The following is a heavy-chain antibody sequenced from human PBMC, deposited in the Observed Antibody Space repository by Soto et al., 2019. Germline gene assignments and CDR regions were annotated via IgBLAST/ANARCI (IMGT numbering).Heavy chain of an antibody. J-gene: IGHJ4*02. D-gene: IGHD2-2*01. CDR2: ISWNSGSI. CDR1: GFTFDDYA. CDR3: AKANQLHDYYFDY. V-gene: IGHV3-9*01. Sequence: EVQLVESGGGLVQPGRSLRLSCAASGFTFDDYAMHWVRQAPGKGLEWVSGISWNSGSIGYADSVKGRFTISRDNAKNSLYLQMNSLRAEDTALYYCAKANQLHDYYFDYWGQGTLVTVSS.